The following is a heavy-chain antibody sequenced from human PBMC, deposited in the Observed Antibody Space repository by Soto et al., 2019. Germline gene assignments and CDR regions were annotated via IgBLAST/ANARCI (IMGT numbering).Heavy chain of an antibody. CDR2: IYYSGYT. J-gene: IGHJ5*02. V-gene: IGHV4-30-4*01. CDR1: GGSISSSDYY. CDR3: AIASSSWYFLKFWFDP. D-gene: IGHD6-13*01. Sequence: SETLSLTCTVSGGSISSSDYYWSLIRQPPSKGLEGYGYIYYSGYTYHTPSLKSTVTISVDTSKNQFSLKLRSVTDADMDVYYCAIASSSWYFLKFWFDPWGQGTLVTVSS.